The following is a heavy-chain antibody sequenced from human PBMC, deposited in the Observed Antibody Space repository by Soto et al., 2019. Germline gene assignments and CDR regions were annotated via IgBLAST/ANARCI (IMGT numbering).Heavy chain of an antibody. CDR2: INAGNGNT. CDR1: GYTFTSYA. J-gene: IGHJ6*03. D-gene: IGHD2-2*01. CDR3: ARRGYVVVPAAMGDYYYYYMDV. Sequence: ASVKVSCKASGYTFTSYAMHWVRQAPGQRLEWMGWINAGNGNTKYSQKFQGRVTITRDTSASTAYMELSSLRSEDTAVYYCARRGYVVVPAAMGDYYYYYMDVWGKGTTVTVSS. V-gene: IGHV1-3*01.